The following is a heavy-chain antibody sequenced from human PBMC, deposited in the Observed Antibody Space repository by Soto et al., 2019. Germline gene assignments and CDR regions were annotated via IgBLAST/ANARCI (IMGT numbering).Heavy chain of an antibody. D-gene: IGHD5-18*01. CDR3: ARLAWIQLWSENLNWFDP. J-gene: IGHJ5*02. CDR1: GGSFLKHW. Sequence: PGESLKISCKVSGGSFLKHWIAWVRQKPGKGLEWMGIIYTDDSDTRYSPSFRGQVTISADKSISTAYLQWSSLKASDTAMYYCARLAWIQLWSENLNWFDPWGQGTLVTVSS. CDR2: IYTDDSDT. V-gene: IGHV5-51*01.